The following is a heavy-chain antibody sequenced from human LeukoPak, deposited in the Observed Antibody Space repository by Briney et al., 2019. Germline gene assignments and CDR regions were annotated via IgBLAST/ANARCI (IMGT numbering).Heavy chain of an antibody. CDR1: GFTFSTYT. V-gene: IGHV3-23*01. CDR2: IGDNGGGI. CDR3: AIDPNWGTHS. Sequence: GGSLRLSCAASGFTFSTYTMYWVRHPPGKRLEWVSIIGDNGGGIHYADSVRGRFTISRDNSKNALYLQMNSLRVEDTAVYYCAIDPNWGTHSWGQGVLVTVSS. D-gene: IGHD7-27*01. J-gene: IGHJ4*02.